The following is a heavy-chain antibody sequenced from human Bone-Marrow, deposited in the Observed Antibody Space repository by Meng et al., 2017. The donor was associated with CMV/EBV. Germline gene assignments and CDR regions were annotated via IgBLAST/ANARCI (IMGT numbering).Heavy chain of an antibody. D-gene: IGHD2-2*01. CDR3: AREGCSSTICYAFDD. CDR2: INPSGGST. Sequence: ASVKVSCKASGYTFTSYYMHWVRQAPGQGLEWMGIINPSGGSTSYAQKFQGRVTMTRDTSTSTVYMELSSLRSEDTAVYYCAREGCSSTICYAFDDWGQGTLVTVSS. V-gene: IGHV1-46*01. CDR1: GYTFTSYY. J-gene: IGHJ4*02.